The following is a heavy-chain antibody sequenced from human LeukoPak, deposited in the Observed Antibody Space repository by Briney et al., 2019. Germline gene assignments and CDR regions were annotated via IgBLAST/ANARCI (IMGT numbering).Heavy chain of an antibody. V-gene: IGHV1-18*01. CDR1: GYTFTSYG. CDR2: ISAYNGNT. CDR3: ARDRLITMVRGRAFDI. Sequence: ASVKVSCKASGYTFTSYGISWVRQAPGQGLEWMGWISAYNGNTNYAQKLQGRVTMTTDTSTSTAYMELRSLRSDDTAVYHCARDRLITMVRGRAFDIWGQGTMVTVSS. J-gene: IGHJ3*02. D-gene: IGHD3-10*01.